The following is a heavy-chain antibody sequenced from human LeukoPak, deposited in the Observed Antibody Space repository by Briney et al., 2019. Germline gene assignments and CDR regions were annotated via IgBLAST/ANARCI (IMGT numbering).Heavy chain of an antibody. CDR1: GFTFSNAW. D-gene: IGHD6-19*01. Sequence: GVSLRLSCAASGFTFSNAWMSWVRQARGKGLEWVGRIKSKTDGGTTDYAAPVKGRFTISRDDSKNTLYLQMNSLKTEDTAVYYCTTDLDRGWSFDYWGQGTLVTVSS. V-gene: IGHV3-15*01. CDR3: TTDLDRGWSFDY. CDR2: IKSKTDGGTT. J-gene: IGHJ4*02.